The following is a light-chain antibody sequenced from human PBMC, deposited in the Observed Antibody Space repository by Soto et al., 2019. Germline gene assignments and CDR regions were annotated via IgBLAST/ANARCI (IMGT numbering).Light chain of an antibody. CDR2: GAS. J-gene: IGKJ5*01. Sequence: EIVLTQSPGTLSLSPGERATLSCRASQSVSSGNLAWYQQKPCQAHRLLIYGASTRATGIPARFSGSGSGTEFTPTISSLQSQDFAVYYCQQYKNWPTVTFGQGTRLEIK. CDR1: QSVSSGN. V-gene: IGKV3-15*01. CDR3: QQYKNWPTVT.